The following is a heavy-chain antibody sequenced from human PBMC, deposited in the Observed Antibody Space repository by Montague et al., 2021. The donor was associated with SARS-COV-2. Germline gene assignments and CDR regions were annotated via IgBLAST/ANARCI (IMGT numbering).Heavy chain of an antibody. J-gene: IGHJ4*02. V-gene: IGHV4-34*01. Sequence: SETLSPTCAVYGGSFSGYYWSWIRQPPGKGLERIGEINHSGSTNYNPSLKSRVTISVDTSKNQFSLKLSSVTAADTAVYYCARGSRQWLVRPPHYYYFDYWGQGTLVTVSS. D-gene: IGHD6-19*01. CDR2: INHSGST. CDR3: ARGSRQWLVRPPHYYYFDY. CDR1: GGSFSGYY.